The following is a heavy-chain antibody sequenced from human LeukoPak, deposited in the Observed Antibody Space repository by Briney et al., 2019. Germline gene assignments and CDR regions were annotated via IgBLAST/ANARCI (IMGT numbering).Heavy chain of an antibody. Sequence: SETLSLTCTASGGSISSYYWSWIRQPAGKGLEWIGRIYTSGRSNYNPSLKSRVTMSVDTSKNQFSLKLSSVTAADTAVYYCAREINHYDSSGYYYRGLNVDAFDIWGQGTMVTVSS. D-gene: IGHD3-22*01. V-gene: IGHV4-4*07. J-gene: IGHJ3*02. CDR2: IYTSGRS. CDR3: AREINHYDSSGYYYRGLNVDAFDI. CDR1: GGSISSYY.